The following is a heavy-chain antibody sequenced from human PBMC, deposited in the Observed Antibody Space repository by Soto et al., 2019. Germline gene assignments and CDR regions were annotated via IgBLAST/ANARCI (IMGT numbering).Heavy chain of an antibody. D-gene: IGHD2-15*01. J-gene: IGHJ6*02. CDR2: ISWNSGSI. CDR1: GFTFDDYA. Sequence: EVQLVESGGGLVQPGRSLRLSCAASGFTFDDYAMHWVRQAPGKGLEWVSGISWNSGSIGYADSVKGRFTISRDNAKNSLYLQMNSLRAEDTALYYCATLTPARYCSGGSCAPRGMDVGGQGTTVTVSS. V-gene: IGHV3-9*01. CDR3: ATLTPARYCSGGSCAPRGMDV.